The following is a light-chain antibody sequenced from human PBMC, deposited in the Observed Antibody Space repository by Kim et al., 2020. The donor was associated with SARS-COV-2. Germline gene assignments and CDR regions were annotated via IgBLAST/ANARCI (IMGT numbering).Light chain of an antibody. CDR2: AAS. CDR3: QQYGSYPWT. J-gene: IGKJ1*01. Sequence: DIQMTQSPTSLSAYVGDKVTIACRASQGINNYLVWFQQKPGEAPKSLIFAASSLQSGVPSRFSGSGSGTDFTLTISSLQPEDFATYYCQQYGSYPWTFGQGTKVDIK. CDR1: QGINNY. V-gene: IGKV1-16*01.